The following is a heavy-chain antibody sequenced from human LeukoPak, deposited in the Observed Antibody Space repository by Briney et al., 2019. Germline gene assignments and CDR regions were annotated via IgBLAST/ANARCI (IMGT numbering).Heavy chain of an antibody. CDR2: INSDGSST. D-gene: IGHD3-22*01. CDR1: GFTFSSYW. J-gene: IGHJ4*02. V-gene: IGHV3-74*01. Sequence: GGSQRLSCAASGFTFSSYWMHWVRQAPGKGLVWVSRINSDGSSTGYADSVKGRFTISRDNAKNTLHLQMNSLRAEDTAVYYCARGYYDSSGLVDDWGQGTLVTVSS. CDR3: ARGYYDSSGLVDD.